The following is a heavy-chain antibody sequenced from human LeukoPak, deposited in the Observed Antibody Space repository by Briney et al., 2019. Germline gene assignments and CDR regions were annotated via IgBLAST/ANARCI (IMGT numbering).Heavy chain of an antibody. CDR2: ISGSGGST. V-gene: IGHV3-23*01. CDR3: AKRKSGSPAVPIDY. Sequence: GGSLRLSCAASGFTFSSYAMSWVRQAPGKGLEWVSAISGSGGSTYYADSVKGRFTISRDNSKNTLYLQMNSLRAEDTAVYYCAKRKSGSPAVPIDYWGQGTLVTVSS. J-gene: IGHJ4*02. D-gene: IGHD2-2*01. CDR1: GFTFSSYA.